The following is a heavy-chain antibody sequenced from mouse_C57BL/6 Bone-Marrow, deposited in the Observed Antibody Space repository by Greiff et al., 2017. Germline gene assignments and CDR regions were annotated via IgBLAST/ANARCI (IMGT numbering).Heavy chain of an antibody. CDR1: GFTFSDYY. J-gene: IGHJ4*01. CDR3: ARPYYYGSSYGYAMDY. Sequence: EVQGVASGGGLVQPGGSLKLSCAASGFTFSDYYMYWVRQTPEKRLEWVAYISNGGGSTYYPDTVKGRFTISRDNAKNTLYLQMSRLKSEDTAMYYCARPYYYGSSYGYAMDYWGQGTTVTVSS. D-gene: IGHD1-1*01. CDR2: ISNGGGST. V-gene: IGHV5-12*01.